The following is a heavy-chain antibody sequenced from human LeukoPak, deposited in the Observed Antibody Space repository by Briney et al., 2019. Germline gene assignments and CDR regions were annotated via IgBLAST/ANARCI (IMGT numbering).Heavy chain of an antibody. D-gene: IGHD3-9*01. CDR3: ARLPDGYDILTGYPDHDAFDI. V-gene: IGHV4-4*02. J-gene: IGHJ3*02. CDR2: IYHSGST. Sequence: SGTLSLTCAVSGGSISSSNWWSWVRQPPGKGLEWIGEIYHSGSTNYNPSLKSRVTISVDKSKNQFSLKLSSVTAADAAVYYWARLPDGYDILTGYPDHDAFDIWGQGTMVTVSS. CDR1: GGSISSSNW.